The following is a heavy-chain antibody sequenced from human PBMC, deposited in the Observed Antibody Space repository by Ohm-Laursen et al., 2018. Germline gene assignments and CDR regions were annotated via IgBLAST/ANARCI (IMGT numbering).Heavy chain of an antibody. Sequence: GSLRLSCAASGFTFSSYGMHWVRQAPGKGLEWVSVLYSGGDTFYADSVRGRFTISSEYSKNMVYLQMNSLRAEDRGVYYCVRGLADGVHLNWGQGTLVAVSS. CDR3: VRGLADGVHLN. J-gene: IGHJ4*02. CDR1: GFTFSSYG. V-gene: IGHV3-NL1*01. CDR2: LYSGGDT. D-gene: IGHD4-17*01.